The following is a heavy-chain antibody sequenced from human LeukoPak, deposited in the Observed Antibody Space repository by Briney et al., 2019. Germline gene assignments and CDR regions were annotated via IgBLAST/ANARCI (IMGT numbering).Heavy chain of an antibody. CDR1: GGSISSGGYY. CDR2: IYYSGST. V-gene: IGHV4-31*03. CDR3: ARLRPLATRIQLWLRGYYFDY. D-gene: IGHD5-18*01. J-gene: IGHJ4*02. Sequence: PSETLSLTCTVSGGSISSGGYYWSWIRQHPGKGLEWIGYIYYSGSTYYNPSLKSRVTISVDTSKNQFSLKLSSVTAADTAVYYCARLRPLATRIQLWLRGYYFDYWGQGTLVTVSS.